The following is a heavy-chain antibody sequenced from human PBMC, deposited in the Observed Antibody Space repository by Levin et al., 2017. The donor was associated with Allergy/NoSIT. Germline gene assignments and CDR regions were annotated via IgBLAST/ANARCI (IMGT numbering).Heavy chain of an antibody. D-gene: IGHD3-3*01. Sequence: SVKVSCKASGGTFSSYAISWVRQAPGQGLEWMGGIIPIFGTANYAQKFQGRVTITADKSTSTAYMELSSLRSEDTAVYYCARGHYDFWSGYPPTLVGNWFDPWGQGTLVTVSS. CDR2: IIPIFGTA. J-gene: IGHJ5*02. V-gene: IGHV1-69*06. CDR1: GGTFSSYA. CDR3: ARGHYDFWSGYPPTLVGNWFDP.